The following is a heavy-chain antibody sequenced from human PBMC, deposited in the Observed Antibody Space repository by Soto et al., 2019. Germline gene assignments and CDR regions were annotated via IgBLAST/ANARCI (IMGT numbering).Heavy chain of an antibody. CDR1: GFTFSSYG. Sequence: QVQLVESGGGVVQPGRSLRLSCAASGFTFSSYGMHWVRQAPGKGLEWVAVISYDGSNKYYADSVKGRFTFSRDNSKNTLYLQMNSLRAEDTAVYYCAKPALYYDSTGAFDIWGQGTMVTVSS. J-gene: IGHJ3*02. V-gene: IGHV3-30*18. CDR2: ISYDGSNK. D-gene: IGHD3-22*01. CDR3: AKPALYYDSTGAFDI.